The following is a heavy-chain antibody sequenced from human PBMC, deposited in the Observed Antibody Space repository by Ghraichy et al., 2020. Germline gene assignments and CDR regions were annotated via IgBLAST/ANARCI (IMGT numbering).Heavy chain of an antibody. J-gene: IGHJ4*02. Sequence: ASVKVSCKASGYTFTSYGISWVRQAPGQGLEWMGWISAYNGNTNYAQKLQGRVTMTTDTSTSTAYMELRSLRSDDTAVYYCARDVGLYGSGSYYFDYWGQGTLVTVSS. CDR2: ISAYNGNT. V-gene: IGHV1-18*04. CDR3: ARDVGLYGSGSYYFDY. D-gene: IGHD3-10*01. CDR1: GYTFTSYG.